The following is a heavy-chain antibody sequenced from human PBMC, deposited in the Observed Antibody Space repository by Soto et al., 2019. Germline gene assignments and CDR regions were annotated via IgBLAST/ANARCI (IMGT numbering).Heavy chain of an antibody. CDR3: AKDSRIVVVTAPYDY. J-gene: IGHJ4*02. V-gene: IGHV3-30*18. Sequence: QVQLVESGGGVVQPGRSLRLSCAASGFTFSSYGMHWVRQAPGKGLEWVAVISYDGSNKYYADSVKGRFTISRDNSQNPLFLPKNSLGAEEPAGYYCAKDSRIVVVTAPYDYWGQGTLVTVSS. CDR2: ISYDGSNK. D-gene: IGHD2-21*02. CDR1: GFTFSSYG.